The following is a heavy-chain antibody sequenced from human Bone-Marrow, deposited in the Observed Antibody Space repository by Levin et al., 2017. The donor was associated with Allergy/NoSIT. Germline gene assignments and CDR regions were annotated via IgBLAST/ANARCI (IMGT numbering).Heavy chain of an antibody. J-gene: IGHJ5*02. Sequence: GESLKISCTASGFTFGDYAVTWIRQTPGKGLEWVGFIRSKVFRGTTEYAASVNGRVSISRDDSKSVAYLQINSLKIEDTAVYYCTRGGYDFWSGSFDPWGQGTLVIVSS. D-gene: IGHD3-3*01. CDR1: GFTFGDYA. V-gene: IGHV3-49*03. CDR3: TRGGYDFWSGSFDP. CDR2: IRSKVFRGTT.